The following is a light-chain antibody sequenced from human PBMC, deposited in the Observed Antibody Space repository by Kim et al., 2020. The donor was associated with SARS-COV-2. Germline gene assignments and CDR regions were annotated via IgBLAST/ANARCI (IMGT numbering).Light chain of an antibody. J-gene: IGKJ2*01. V-gene: IGKV1-39*01. CDR2: AVS. CDR3: QQSYSTPYT. CDR1: QNINKD. Sequence: SSTEGDRVTITCWASQNINKDLKWEQQEPGKAPKLLIYAVSTLQSGVPSRFSGSGSGTDFTLTITGLQPEDFATCLCQQSYSTPYTFGQGTKLEI.